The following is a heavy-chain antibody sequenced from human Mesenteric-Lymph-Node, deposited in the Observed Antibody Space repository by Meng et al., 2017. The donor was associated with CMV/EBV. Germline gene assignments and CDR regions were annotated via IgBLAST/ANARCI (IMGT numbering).Heavy chain of an antibody. Sequence: YNRYFTTDYWSWIRQTPGKGLEWIGEINHRGATKDNPSLKSRLTMSVDTSKSQFSLKLSSVTAADTAVYYCARATVFVRGVRRTEDYWGQGTLVTVSS. CDR3: ARATVFVRGVRRTEDY. CDR2: INHRGAT. J-gene: IGHJ4*02. D-gene: IGHD3-10*01. CDR1: NRYFTTDY. V-gene: IGHV4-34*01.